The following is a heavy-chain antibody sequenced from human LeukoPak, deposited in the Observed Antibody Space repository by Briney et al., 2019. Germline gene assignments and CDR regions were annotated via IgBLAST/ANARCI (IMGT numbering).Heavy chain of an antibody. CDR3: AKDIGDIWFGELFGY. Sequence: GRSLRLSCAASGFTFSSYGMHWVRQAPGKGLEWVAVISYDGSSKYYADSVKGRFTISRDNSKNTLYLQMNSLRAEDTAVYYCAKDIGDIWFGELFGYWGQGTLVTVSS. D-gene: IGHD3-10*01. CDR2: ISYDGSSK. CDR1: GFTFSSYG. J-gene: IGHJ4*02. V-gene: IGHV3-30*18.